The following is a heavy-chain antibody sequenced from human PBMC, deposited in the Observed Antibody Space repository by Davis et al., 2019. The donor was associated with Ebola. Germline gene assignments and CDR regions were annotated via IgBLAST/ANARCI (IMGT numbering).Heavy chain of an antibody. CDR2: ISAYNANT. J-gene: IGHJ6*03. V-gene: IGHV1-18*04. CDR3: ARDLGMINNYYMDV. Sequence: ASVKVSCKASGYIFTSYGISWVRQAPGQGLEWMGWISAYNANTKYAQKFRGRVTMTTDTSTSTAYMELRNLRSDDTAVYFCARDLGMINNYYMDVWGKGTTVTVSS. CDR1: GYIFTSYG. D-gene: IGHD3-16*01.